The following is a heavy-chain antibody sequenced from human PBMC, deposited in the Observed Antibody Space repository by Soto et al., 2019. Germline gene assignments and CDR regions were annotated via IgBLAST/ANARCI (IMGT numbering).Heavy chain of an antibody. CDR3: ARQAATVVNWFDP. J-gene: IGHJ5*02. CDR1: GGSISSSSYY. Sequence: QLQLQESGPGLVKPSETLSLTCTVSGGSISSSSYYWGWIRQPPGKGLEWIGSIYYSGSTYYNPSLKSRVAISVDTSKNHFALTLSSVTAADTAVYYCARQAATVVNWFDPWGQGTLVTVSS. CDR2: IYYSGST. D-gene: IGHD2-15*01. V-gene: IGHV4-39*01.